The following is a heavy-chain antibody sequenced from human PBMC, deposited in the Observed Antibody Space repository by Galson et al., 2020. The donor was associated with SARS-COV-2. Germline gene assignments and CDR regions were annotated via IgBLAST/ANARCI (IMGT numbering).Heavy chain of an antibody. Sequence: SQTLSLTCTASGGSISSGSYYWSWHRQPAGKGLEWTGRNYTSGTTNYNPSLKRRITITVDTSKNQFSLKLSSVTAADTAVYYCARDQSRPSYSRVVAGSAFDIWGQGTMVTASS. D-gene: IGHD6-19*01. CDR2: NYTSGTT. J-gene: IGHJ3*02. V-gene: IGHV4-61*02. CDR1: GGSISSGSYY. CDR3: ARDQSRPSYSRVVAGSAFDI.